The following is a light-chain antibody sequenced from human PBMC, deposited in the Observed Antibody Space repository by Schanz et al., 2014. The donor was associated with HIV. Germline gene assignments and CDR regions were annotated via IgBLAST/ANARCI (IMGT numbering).Light chain of an antibody. V-gene: IGLV2-14*03. CDR2: DVT. CDR1: SSDVGADNS. Sequence: QSALTQPASVSGSPGQSITISCTGTSSDVGADNSVSWYQQHPGRAPRLLVYDVTNRPSGVSDRFSGSMSGNTASLTISGLQDEDEAEYYCSSYISGNTWVFGGGTKVTVL. J-gene: IGLJ3*02. CDR3: SSYISGNTWV.